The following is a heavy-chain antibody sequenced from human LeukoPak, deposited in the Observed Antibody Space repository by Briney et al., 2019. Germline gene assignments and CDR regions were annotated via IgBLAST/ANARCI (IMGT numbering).Heavy chain of an antibody. CDR3: TTGHYSHTL. CDR1: GHIVSNIF. Sequence: PGGSLRLSCAASGHIVSNIFMSWVHQAPGKGLEWVSVIYSDGNTYYADAVKGRFTISRDNSKNTLYLQINSVRVEDTAVYYCTTGHYSHTLGGQGTLVTVSS. J-gene: IGHJ4*02. CDR2: IYSDGNT. V-gene: IGHV3-66*01. D-gene: IGHD1-26*01.